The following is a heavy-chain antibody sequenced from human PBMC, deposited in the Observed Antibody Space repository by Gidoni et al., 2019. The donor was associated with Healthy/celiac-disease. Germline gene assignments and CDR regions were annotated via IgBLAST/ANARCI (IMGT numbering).Heavy chain of an antibody. Sequence: EVQLVQSGAEVKKPGESLRISCKGSGYSFTSYWISWVRQIPGKGLEWMGRIDPSGSYTNYSPSFQGHVTISADKSISTAYLQWSSLKASDTAMYYCARQYYSSGSFDYWGQGTLVTVSS. V-gene: IGHV5-10-1*03. D-gene: IGHD6-25*01. CDR3: ARQYYSSGSFDY. CDR1: GYSFTSYW. CDR2: IDPSGSYT. J-gene: IGHJ4*02.